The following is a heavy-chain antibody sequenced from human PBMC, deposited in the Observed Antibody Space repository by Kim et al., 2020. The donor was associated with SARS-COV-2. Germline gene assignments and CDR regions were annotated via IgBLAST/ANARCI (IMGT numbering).Heavy chain of an antibody. CDR2: INNNGISR. CDR1: GFTFGDYG. V-gene: IGHV3-20*04. CDR3: ARTSGTYDRAFAI. J-gene: IGHJ3*02. D-gene: IGHD1-26*01. Sequence: GGSLRLSCAASGFTFGDYGMSWVRQAPGKGLEWVSGINNNGISRGYADSVKGRFTISRDNARDSLDLQMNSLRAEDTAFYYCARTSGTYDRAFAIWGQGIMVTVSS.